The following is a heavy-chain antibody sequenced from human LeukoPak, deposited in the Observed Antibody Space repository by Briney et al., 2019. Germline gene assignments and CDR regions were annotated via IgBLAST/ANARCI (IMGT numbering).Heavy chain of an antibody. CDR3: AKEGRHSSRDPFLRFAP. CDR1: LYSISSGYY. Sequence: SETLSLTCSVSLYSISSGYYWGWIRQSPGKGLEWIGSIYHSGTTYYNPSLKTRVAISVDVSKNQFSLNLSSVTAADTAVYYCAKEGRHSSRDPFLRFAPWGQGTLVIVSS. D-gene: IGHD6-6*01. J-gene: IGHJ5*02. CDR2: IYHSGTT. V-gene: IGHV4-38-2*02.